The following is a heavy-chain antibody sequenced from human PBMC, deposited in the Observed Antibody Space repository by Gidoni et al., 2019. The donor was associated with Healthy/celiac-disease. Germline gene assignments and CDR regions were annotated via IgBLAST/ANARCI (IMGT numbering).Heavy chain of an antibody. J-gene: IGHJ4*02. Sequence: QVQLQESGPGLVKPSETLSLTCTVSGYSISSGYYWGWIRQPPGKGLEWIGSIYHSGSTYYNPSLKSRVTISVDTSKNQFSLKLSSVTAADTAVYYCARVVGDTAMVSDYWGQGTLVTVSS. V-gene: IGHV4-38-2*02. D-gene: IGHD5-18*01. CDR3: ARVVGDTAMVSDY. CDR1: GYSISSGYY. CDR2: IYHSGST.